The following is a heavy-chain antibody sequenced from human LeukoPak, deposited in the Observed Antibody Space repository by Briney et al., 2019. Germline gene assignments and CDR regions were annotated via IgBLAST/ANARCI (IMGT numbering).Heavy chain of an antibody. CDR2: INPSGGGT. CDR1: GYTFTTYY. D-gene: IGHD3-22*01. V-gene: IGHV1-46*01. Sequence: ASVKVSCKASGYTFTTYYIHWVRQAPGQGLEWMGIINPSGGGTSYAQTFQGRVTMTRDTSTSTVYMELNSPRSEDTAVYYCARLFRSSSGYLMLDYWGQGTLVTVSS. J-gene: IGHJ4*02. CDR3: ARLFRSSSGYLMLDY.